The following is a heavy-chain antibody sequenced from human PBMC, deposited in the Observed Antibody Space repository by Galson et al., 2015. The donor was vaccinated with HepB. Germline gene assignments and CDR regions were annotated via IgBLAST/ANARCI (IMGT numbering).Heavy chain of an antibody. J-gene: IGHJ6*02. CDR2: IWYDGSNK. D-gene: IGHD3-22*01. CDR3: ARNHYDSGSRTYGMDV. V-gene: IGHV3-33*01. CDR1: GFTFSSYG. Sequence: FLRLSCAASGFTFSSYGMHWVRQAPGKGLEWVAVIWYDGSNKYYADSVKGRFTISRDNSKNTLYLQMNSLRADDTAIYYCARNHYDSGSRTYGMDVWGQGTTVTVSS.